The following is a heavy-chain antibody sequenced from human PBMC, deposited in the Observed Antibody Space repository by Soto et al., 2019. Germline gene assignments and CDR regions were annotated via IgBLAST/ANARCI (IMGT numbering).Heavy chain of an antibody. D-gene: IGHD4-17*01. CDR1: GYTFTDHY. V-gene: IGHV1-2*02. Sequence: QVQLVQSGAEVKKPEASVKVSYVASGYTFTDHYIHWVRQAPGQGLEWMGWINPHSGDTIYAQKFQGRVTLTRDTSISTAYMELSMLRSDDTAVYYCARGRTVNFYGMDVWGQGTTVTVSS. CDR2: INPHSGDT. J-gene: IGHJ6*02. CDR3: ARGRTVNFYGMDV.